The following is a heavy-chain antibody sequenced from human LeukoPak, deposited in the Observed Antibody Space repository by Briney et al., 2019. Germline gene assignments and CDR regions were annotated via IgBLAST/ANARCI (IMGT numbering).Heavy chain of an antibody. CDR1: GFTFSNYA. CDR3: ARLGAGTTLYYYYYMDV. V-gene: IGHV3-7*01. J-gene: IGHJ6*03. CDR2: IKQDGSEK. Sequence: GGSLRLSCAASGFTFSNYAMSWVRQAPGKGLEWVANIKQDGSEKYYVDSVKGRFTISRDNAKNSLYLQMNSLRAEDTAVYYCARLGAGTTLYYYYYMDVWGKGTTVTVSS. D-gene: IGHD1-7*01.